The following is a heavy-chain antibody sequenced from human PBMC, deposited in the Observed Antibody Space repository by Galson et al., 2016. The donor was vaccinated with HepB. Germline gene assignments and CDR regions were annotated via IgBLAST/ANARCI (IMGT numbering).Heavy chain of an antibody. J-gene: IGHJ3*02. CDR3: VKEGYQDLSDGAFDI. D-gene: IGHD2-2*01. V-gene: IGHV3-64D*06. CDR2: INSNGGRT. CDR1: GVTFSSYG. Sequence: SLRLSCAASGVTFSSYGMHWVRQAPGKGLEYVSGINSNGGRTYYTDPVKDRFTLSRDNSKNTAYLQMSSLRIEDTAVYFCVKEGYQDLSDGAFDIWGRGTMVTVSS.